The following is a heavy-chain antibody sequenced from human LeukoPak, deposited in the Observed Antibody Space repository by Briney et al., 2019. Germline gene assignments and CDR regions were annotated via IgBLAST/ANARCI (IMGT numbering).Heavy chain of an antibody. CDR2: INHSGST. CDR3: ARGYRSRSRTVGY. Sequence: SETLSLTCAVYGGSFSGYYWSWIRQPPGKGLEWIGEINHSGSTNYNPSLKSRVTISVDTSKNQFSLKLSSVTAADTAVYYCARGYRSRSRTVGYWGQGTLVTVSS. D-gene: IGHD6-13*01. V-gene: IGHV4-34*01. J-gene: IGHJ4*02. CDR1: GGSFSGYY.